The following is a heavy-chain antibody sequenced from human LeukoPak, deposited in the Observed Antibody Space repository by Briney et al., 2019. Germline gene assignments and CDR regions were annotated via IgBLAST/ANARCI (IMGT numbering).Heavy chain of an antibody. V-gene: IGHV4-4*02. CDR1: GGSISSSNW. Sequence: SETLSLTCAVSGGSISSSNWWSWVRQPPGKGLEWIGEINHSGSTNYNPSLKSRVTISVDTSKNQFSLKLSSVTAADTAVYYCARHVDGGTYPLASWGQGTLVTVSS. CDR2: INHSGST. CDR3: ARHVDGGTYPLAS. J-gene: IGHJ4*02. D-gene: IGHD2-15*01.